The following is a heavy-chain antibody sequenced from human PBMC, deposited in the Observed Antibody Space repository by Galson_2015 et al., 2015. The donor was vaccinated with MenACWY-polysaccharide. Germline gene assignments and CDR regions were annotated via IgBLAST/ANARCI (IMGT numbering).Heavy chain of an antibody. V-gene: IGHV3-15*01. CDR3: ARDPLDSSGYTRGSVFDL. CDR2: IKNKIDGGTT. J-gene: IGHJ2*01. CDR1: GFTFTNAW. D-gene: IGHD3-22*01. Sequence: SLRLSCAASGFTFTNAWMSWVRQAPGKGLEWVGRIKNKIDGGTTDSAAPVKGRFTISRDDSRNTLYLQMNSLRSEDTAVYYCARDPLDSSGYTRGSVFDLWGRGTLVTVSS.